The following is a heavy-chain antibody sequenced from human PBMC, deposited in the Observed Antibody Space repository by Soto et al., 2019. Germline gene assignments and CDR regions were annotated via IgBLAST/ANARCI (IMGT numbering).Heavy chain of an antibody. CDR2: INHSGST. D-gene: IGHD2-21*02. J-gene: IGHJ4*02. V-gene: IGHV4-34*01. Sequence: SETLSLTCAVYGGSFSGYYLSWIRQPPGKGLEWIGEINHSGSTNYNPSLKSRVTISVDTSKNQFSLKLTSATAADTAVYYCAREPRQGDRIYYFDNWGQGTLVTVSS. CDR1: GGSFSGYY. CDR3: AREPRQGDRIYYFDN.